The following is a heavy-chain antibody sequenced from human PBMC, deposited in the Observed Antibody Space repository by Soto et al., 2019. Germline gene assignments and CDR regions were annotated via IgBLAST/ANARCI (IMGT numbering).Heavy chain of an antibody. CDR1: GFTFSSYG. CDR2: IWYDGSNK. D-gene: IGHD3-9*01. V-gene: IGHV3-33*01. Sequence: GGSLRLSCAASGFTFSSYGMHWVRQAPGKGLEWVAVIWYDGSNKYYADSVKGRFTISRDNSKNTVYLQMNSLRAEDTAVYYCARGGEARHYDILTGYPNPYYYYMDVWGKGTTVTVSS. CDR3: ARGGEARHYDILTGYPNPYYYYMDV. J-gene: IGHJ6*03.